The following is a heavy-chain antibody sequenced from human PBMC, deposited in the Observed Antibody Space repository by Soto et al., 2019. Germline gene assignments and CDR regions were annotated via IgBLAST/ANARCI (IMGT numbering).Heavy chain of an antibody. CDR1: GYSFSNYW. D-gene: IGHD3-10*01. CDR3: ASMSYYGSESSTRYYYGMDV. V-gene: IGHV5-51*01. Sequence: PGESLKISCKGSGYSFSNYWIGWVRQMPGKGLEWMGIIYPGDSDTRYSPSFQGQVTISADKSISTAYLQWSSLKASDTAMYYCASMSYYGSESSTRYYYGMDVWSQGTTVTVSS. CDR2: IYPGDSDT. J-gene: IGHJ6*02.